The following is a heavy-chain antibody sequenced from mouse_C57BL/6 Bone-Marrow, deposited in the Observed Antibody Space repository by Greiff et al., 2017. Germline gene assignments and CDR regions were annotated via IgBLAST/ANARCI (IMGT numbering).Heavy chain of an antibody. D-gene: IGHD2-2*01. J-gene: IGHJ2*01. CDR2: IDPETGGT. CDR3: TGWLSDYFDY. Sequence: VKLQESGAELVRPGASVTLSCKASGYTFTDYEMHWVKQTPVHGLEWIGAIDPETGGTAYNQKFKGQAILTADTSSSTAYMGRRSLTSEDSAVYYCTGWLSDYFDYWGQGTTLTVSS. V-gene: IGHV1-15*01. CDR1: GYTFTDYE.